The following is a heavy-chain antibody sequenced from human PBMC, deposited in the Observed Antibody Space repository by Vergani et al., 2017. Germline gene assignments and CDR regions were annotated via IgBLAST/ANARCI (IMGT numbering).Heavy chain of an antibody. Sequence: QVQLVESGGGVVQPGRSLRLSCAASGFTFSSYGMHWVRQAPGKGLEWVAVIWYDGSNKYYADSVKGRFTISRDNSKNTLYLQMNSLRAEDTAVYYCARDLISEAGYYYYYYGMDVWGQGTTVTVSS. J-gene: IGHJ6*02. D-gene: IGHD3-16*01. CDR3: ARDLISEAGYYYYYYGMDV. CDR2: IWYDGSNK. V-gene: IGHV3-33*01. CDR1: GFTFSSYG.